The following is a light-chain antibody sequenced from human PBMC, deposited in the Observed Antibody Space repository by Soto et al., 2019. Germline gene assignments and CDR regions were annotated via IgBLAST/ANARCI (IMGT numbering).Light chain of an antibody. J-gene: IGKJ5*01. CDR1: QDIGNF. V-gene: IGKV1-27*01. CDR2: AAS. CDR3: QKCKVAPFT. Sequence: DIQMTQSPSSLPAFVGEGVTITCRASQDIGNFLAWYQQKPGKVPKLLIYAASTLQSGVPSRFSGSGSGTDFTLTISSLQPEDVATYYCQKCKVAPFTLGGGTRLEIK.